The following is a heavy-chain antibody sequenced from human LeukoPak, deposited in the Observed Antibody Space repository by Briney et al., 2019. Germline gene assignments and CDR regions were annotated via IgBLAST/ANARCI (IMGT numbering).Heavy chain of an antibody. CDR1: GYTLTELS. CDR3: ATPYYYGSGSWYYFDY. Sequence: ASVKVSCKVSGYTLTELSMHWVRQAPGKGLEWMGGFDPEDGETIYAQKFQGRVTMTEDTSTDAAYMELSSLRSEDTAVYYCATPYYYGSGSWYYFDYWGQGTLVTVSS. J-gene: IGHJ4*02. CDR2: FDPEDGET. D-gene: IGHD3-10*01. V-gene: IGHV1-24*01.